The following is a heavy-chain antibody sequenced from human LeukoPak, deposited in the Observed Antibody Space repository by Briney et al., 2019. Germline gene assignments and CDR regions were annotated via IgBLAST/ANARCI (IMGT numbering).Heavy chain of an antibody. D-gene: IGHD3-22*01. V-gene: IGHV1-2*02. CDR3: ARGLPPRRNYDSRGYYSYYFDY. J-gene: IGHJ4*02. CDR1: GYTFTDYY. Sequence: ASVKVSCKASGYTFTDYYMHWVRQAPGQGLEWMGWINPNSGGTNYAQNFQGRVTMTRDTSISTAYMELSGLRSDDTALYYCARGLPPRRNYDSRGYYSYYFDYWGQGTLVTVSS. CDR2: INPNSGGT.